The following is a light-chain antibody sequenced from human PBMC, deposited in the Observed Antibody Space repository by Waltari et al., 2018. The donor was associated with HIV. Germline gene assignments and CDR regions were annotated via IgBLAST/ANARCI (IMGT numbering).Light chain of an antibody. V-gene: IGLV2-14*01. CDR2: KSF. CDR3: CAYASTNSPYYI. CDR1: NSDVGSHAF. Sequence: QSALTQPASVSGSPGQSITIPCPGTNSDVGSHAFVSWYQQHPGKAPKLLIYKSFHRASGISDRFSASRSGNTASLTISGLQPEDEADYYCCAYASTNSPYYIFGGGTTVT. J-gene: IGLJ1*01.